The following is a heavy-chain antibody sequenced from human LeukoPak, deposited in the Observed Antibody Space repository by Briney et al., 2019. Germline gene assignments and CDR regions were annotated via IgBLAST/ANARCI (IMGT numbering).Heavy chain of an antibody. D-gene: IGHD3-22*01. V-gene: IGHV3-30*18. Sequence: PGRSLRLSCAASGFTFSSYGMHWVRQAPGKGLEWVAVISYDGSNKYYADSVKGRFTISRDNSKNTLYLQMNSLRAEDTAVYYCVKGFSYYYDSGYDPDSYWGQGTLVTVSS. J-gene: IGHJ4*02. CDR3: VKGFSYYYDSGYDPDSY. CDR1: GFTFSSYG. CDR2: ISYDGSNK.